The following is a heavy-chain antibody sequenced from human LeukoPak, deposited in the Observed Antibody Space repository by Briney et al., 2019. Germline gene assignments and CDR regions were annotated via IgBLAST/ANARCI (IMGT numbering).Heavy chain of an antibody. V-gene: IGHV3-48*04. CDR2: ISSSSSTI. CDR1: GLSFSSYS. J-gene: IGHJ4*02. Sequence: GGSLRLSCAASGLSFSSYSMNWVRQAPGKGLEWVSYISSSSSTIYYADSVKGRFTISRDNAKNSLYLQMNSLRAEDTAVYYCARHPAGTLVPFDYWGQGTLVTVSS. D-gene: IGHD6-13*01. CDR3: ARHPAGTLVPFDY.